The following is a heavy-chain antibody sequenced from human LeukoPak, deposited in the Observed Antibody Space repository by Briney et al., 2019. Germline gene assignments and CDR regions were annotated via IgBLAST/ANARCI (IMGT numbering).Heavy chain of an antibody. Sequence: ASVKVSCKASGYTFTSYAMHWVRQAPGQGLEWMGWISAYNGITNYAQNLQGRVTMTTDTSTSTAYLELRSLRSDDTAVYYCARSTSIAVAGTWSDYWGQGTLVTVSS. CDR3: ARSTSIAVAGTWSDY. CDR1: GYTFTSYA. CDR2: ISAYNGIT. D-gene: IGHD6-19*01. J-gene: IGHJ4*02. V-gene: IGHV1-18*01.